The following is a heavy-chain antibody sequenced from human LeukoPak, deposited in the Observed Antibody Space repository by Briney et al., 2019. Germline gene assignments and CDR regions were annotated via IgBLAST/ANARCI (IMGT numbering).Heavy chain of an antibody. D-gene: IGHD1-26*01. CDR3: ARPRAAVGATIDY. V-gene: IGHV5-51*01. CDR1: GYSFTSYW. J-gene: IGHJ4*02. CDR2: IYPGDSDT. Sequence: GESLKISCKGSGYSFTSYWIGWVRQMPGKGLEWMGIIYPGDSDTRYSPSFQGQVTISADKSISTAYLQRNSLKASDTAIYYCARPRAAVGATIDYWGQGTLVTVSS.